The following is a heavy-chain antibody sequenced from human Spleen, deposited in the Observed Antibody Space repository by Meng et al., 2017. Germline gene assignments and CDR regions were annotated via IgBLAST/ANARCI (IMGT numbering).Heavy chain of an antibody. J-gene: IGHJ4*02. Sequence: GESLKISCTASGFTFNSFAMTWVRQAPGKGLEWVSFISGSGGTTYYADSVKGRFTISRDTSRNTLYLQMNSLRAEDTALYYCAKDRWSTEPGPLDYWGQGTLVTVSS. CDR3: AKDRWSTEPGPLDY. D-gene: IGHD1-26*01. V-gene: IGHV3-23*01. CDR1: GFTFNSFA. CDR2: ISGSGGTT.